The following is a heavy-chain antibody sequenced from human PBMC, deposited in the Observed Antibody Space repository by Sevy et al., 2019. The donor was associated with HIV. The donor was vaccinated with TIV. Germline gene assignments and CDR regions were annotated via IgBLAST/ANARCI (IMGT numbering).Heavy chain of an antibody. Sequence: GGSLRLSCEASGFTFNNFPIHWVRQAPGKGLEWVAVVSFDGGSKYYADSVRGRFTVSRDNSKNTVYLQLNSLRAEDTAVYYCVRERARSITFYIWGQGTLVTVSS. V-gene: IGHV3-30-3*01. J-gene: IGHJ4*03. CDR1: GFTFNNFP. D-gene: IGHD3-16*01. CDR3: VRERARSITFYI. CDR2: VSFDGGSK.